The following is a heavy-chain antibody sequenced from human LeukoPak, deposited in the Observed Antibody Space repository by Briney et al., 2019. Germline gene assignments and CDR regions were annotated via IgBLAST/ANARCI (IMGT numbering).Heavy chain of an antibody. CDR1: GFTFDDYA. CDR3: ARALYDYGDYSFDY. D-gene: IGHD4-17*01. CDR2: ISWNSGSI. V-gene: IGHV3-9*01. Sequence: GGSLRLSCAASGFTFDDYAMHWVRQAPGKGLEWVSGISWNSGSIGYADSVKSRFTISRDNAKNSLYLQMNSLRAEDTAVYYCARALYDYGDYSFDYWGQGTLVTVSS. J-gene: IGHJ4*02.